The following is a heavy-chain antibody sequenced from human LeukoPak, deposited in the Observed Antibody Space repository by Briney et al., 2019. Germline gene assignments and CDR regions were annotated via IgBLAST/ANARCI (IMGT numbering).Heavy chain of an antibody. Sequence: PGRSLRLSCAASGFTFDDYAMHWVRQAPGKGLEWVSGISWSSGSTGYADSVRGRFTISRDTAKNSLYLQMNSLRAEDTNLYYCATGSYCSGGSCYSIAYFDYCGHGALVTVSS. CDR3: ATGSYCSGGSCYSIAYFDY. D-gene: IGHD2-15*01. CDR1: GFTFDDYA. CDR2: ISWSSGST. V-gene: IGHV3-9*01. J-gene: IGHJ4*01.